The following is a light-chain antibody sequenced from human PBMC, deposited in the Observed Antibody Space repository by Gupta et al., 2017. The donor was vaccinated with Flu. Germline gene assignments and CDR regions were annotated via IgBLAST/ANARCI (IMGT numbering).Light chain of an antibody. CDR1: ETIRNY. Sequence: DMQMTQSPSTLSASVGDRVTITCRASETIRNYVNWYQQKPGKAPKLLIYSASRVQSGVPSRISSSGSGTEFTLTISVLQPEDFATYSCQHRISTPFTFGPGTKVDFK. CDR3: QHRISTPFT. V-gene: IGKV1-39*01. CDR2: SAS. J-gene: IGKJ3*01.